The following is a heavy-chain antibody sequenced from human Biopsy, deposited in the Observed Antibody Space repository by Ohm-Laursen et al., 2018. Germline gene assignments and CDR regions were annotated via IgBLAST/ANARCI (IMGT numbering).Heavy chain of an antibody. CDR1: GGTFINYA. V-gene: IGHV1-69*06. CDR2: NIPILGTG. Sequence: ASVKVSCKASGGTFINYAISWVRQAPGQGLEWMGGNIPILGTGNYAQKFQDRVTVAADTSTSTATMELRSLRSDGTAVYYCATKLTGYFHHWGQGTLVTVSS. CDR3: ATKLTGYFHH. J-gene: IGHJ1*01. D-gene: IGHD3-9*01.